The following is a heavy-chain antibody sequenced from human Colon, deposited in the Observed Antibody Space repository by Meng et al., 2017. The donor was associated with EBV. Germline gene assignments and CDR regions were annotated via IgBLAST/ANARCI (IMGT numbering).Heavy chain of an antibody. V-gene: IGHV4-4*02. CDR3: ARVRVIPAAVGFDY. D-gene: IGHD2-2*01. CDR2: IYRGGGT. Sequence: QGQLQGAGPGLVEPSGTLSLTCAVSGGSISTSDWWSWVRQPPGKGLEWIGEIYRGGGTNYNPSFKSQVTISVDTSNNHFSLKLSYVTAADTAVYYCARVRVIPAAVGFDYWGQGTLVTVSS. CDR1: GGSISTSDW. J-gene: IGHJ4*02.